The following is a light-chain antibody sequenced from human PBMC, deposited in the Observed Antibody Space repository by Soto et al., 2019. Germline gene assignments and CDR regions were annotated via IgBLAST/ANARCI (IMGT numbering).Light chain of an antibody. CDR1: QSISSW. V-gene: IGKV1-5*01. CDR2: DAS. Sequence: DIQMTQSPSMLSASVGDRVTITCRASQSISSWLAWYQQKPGKAPKLLIYDASSLESGVPSRFSGSGSGTEFTLTISSLQPDDCATYYCQQYNSYPVTFGGGTKVEIK. CDR3: QQYNSYPVT. J-gene: IGKJ4*01.